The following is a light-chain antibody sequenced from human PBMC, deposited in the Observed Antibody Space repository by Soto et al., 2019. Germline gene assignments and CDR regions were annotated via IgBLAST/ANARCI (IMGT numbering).Light chain of an antibody. CDR2: GVS. CDR3: QQRSTWPLT. J-gene: IGKJ4*01. Sequence: EVVMTQSPATLSVSPGETATLSCRASQSVAGNLAWYQQKPGQPPRLLIYGVSTRATGVPARFSGSGSETEFSLTISSLQIEDFAVYYCQQRSTWPLTFGGGTKVEIK. CDR1: QSVAGN. V-gene: IGKV3-15*01.